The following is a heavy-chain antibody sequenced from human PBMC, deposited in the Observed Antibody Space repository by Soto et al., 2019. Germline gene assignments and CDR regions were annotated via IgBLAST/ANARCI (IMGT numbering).Heavy chain of an antibody. CDR2: INPNSGGT. D-gene: IGHD1-26*01. CDR1: GYTFTGYY. Sequence: QVQLVQSGAEVKKPGASVKVSCKASGYTFTGYYMHWVRQAPGQGLEWMGWINPNSGGTNYAQKFQGWVTMTRDTSISTAYMELSRLRSDDTAVYYCARGRLVGASYYYYYGMDVWGQGTTFTVSS. V-gene: IGHV1-2*04. J-gene: IGHJ6*02. CDR3: ARGRLVGASYYYYYGMDV.